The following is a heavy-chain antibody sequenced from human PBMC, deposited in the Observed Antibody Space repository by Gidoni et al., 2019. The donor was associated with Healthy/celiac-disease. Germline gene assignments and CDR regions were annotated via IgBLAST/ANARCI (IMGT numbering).Heavy chain of an antibody. CDR1: GVSLSSYA. D-gene: IGHD1-26*01. CDR3: AKVLPNSGSSVFDY. Sequence: EGQLLESGGGVVQPGGALRPSCAASGVSLSSYAMSWVRQDPGKGRAGVSAISGSGGSTYYADSVKGRFTISRDTSKNTLYLHMNSLRAEDTAVYYCAKVLPNSGSSVFDYWGQGTLVTVSS. CDR2: ISGSGGST. J-gene: IGHJ4*02. V-gene: IGHV3-23*01.